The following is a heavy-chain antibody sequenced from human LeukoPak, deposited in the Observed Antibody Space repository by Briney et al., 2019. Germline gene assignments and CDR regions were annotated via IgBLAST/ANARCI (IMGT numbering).Heavy chain of an antibody. CDR2: IYYSGST. V-gene: IGHV4-30-4*01. Sequence: SQTLSLTCTVSGGSISSGDYYWSWIRQPPGKGLEWIGYIYYSGSTYYNPSLKSRVTISVDTSKNQFSLKLSSVTAADTAVYYCARDVIDKNLEEGDYWGQGTLVTVSS. J-gene: IGHJ4*02. D-gene: IGHD2/OR15-2a*01. CDR1: GGSISSGDYY. CDR3: ARDVIDKNLEEGDY.